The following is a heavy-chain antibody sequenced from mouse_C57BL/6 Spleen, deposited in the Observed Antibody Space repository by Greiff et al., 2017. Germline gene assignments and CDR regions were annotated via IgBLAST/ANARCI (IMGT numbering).Heavy chain of an antibody. Sequence: LEESGAELARPGASVKLSCKASGYTFTSYGISWVKQRTGQGLEWIGEIYPRSGNTYYNEKFKGKATLTADKSSSTAYMELRSLTSEDSAVYFCARGSVYYDYDGGYFDYWGQGTTLTVSS. V-gene: IGHV1-81*01. CDR1: GYTFTSYG. D-gene: IGHD2-4*01. CDR3: ARGSVYYDYDGGYFDY. CDR2: IYPRSGNT. J-gene: IGHJ2*01.